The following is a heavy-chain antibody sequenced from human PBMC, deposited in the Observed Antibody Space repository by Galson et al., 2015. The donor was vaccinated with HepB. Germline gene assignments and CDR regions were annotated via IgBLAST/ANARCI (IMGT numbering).Heavy chain of an antibody. Sequence: SLRLSCAASGFTFSSYAMSWVRQAPGKGLEWVSAISGSSGSTYYADSVKGRFTISRDNSKNTLYLQMNSLRAEDTAVYYCAKLYSRYCSSTSCPTDYWGQGTLVTVSS. CDR3: AKLYSRYCSSTSCPTDY. V-gene: IGHV3-23*01. CDR1: GFTFSSYA. J-gene: IGHJ4*02. D-gene: IGHD2-2*01. CDR2: ISGSSGST.